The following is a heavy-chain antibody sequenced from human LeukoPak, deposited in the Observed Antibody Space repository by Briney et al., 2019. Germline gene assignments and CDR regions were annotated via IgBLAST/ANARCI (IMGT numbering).Heavy chain of an antibody. D-gene: IGHD5-12*01. V-gene: IGHV1-18*04. CDR3: ARDKGGYDYMNYFDY. CDR2: ISAYNGNT. Sequence: ASVKVSCKASGYTFTSYYMHWVRQAPGQGLEWMGWISAYNGNTNYAQKLQGRVTMTTDTSTTTAYMELRGLRPDDTAVYYCARDKGGYDYMNYFDYWGQGTLVTVSS. CDR1: GYTFTSYY. J-gene: IGHJ4*02.